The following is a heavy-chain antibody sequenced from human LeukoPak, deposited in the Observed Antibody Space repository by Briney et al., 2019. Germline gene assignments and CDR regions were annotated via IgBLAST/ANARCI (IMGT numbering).Heavy chain of an antibody. CDR2: IHHSGST. V-gene: IGHV4-38-2*01. D-gene: IGHD6-6*01. CDR1: GYSISSGYY. J-gene: IGHJ4*02. CDR3: ARILGGIAARPDYFDY. Sequence: PSETPSLTCAVSGYSISSGYYWGWIRQPPGKGLEWIGSIHHSGSTYYNPSLKSRVTISVDTSKNQFSLKLSSVTAADTAVYYCARILGGIAARPDYFDYWGQGTLVTVSS.